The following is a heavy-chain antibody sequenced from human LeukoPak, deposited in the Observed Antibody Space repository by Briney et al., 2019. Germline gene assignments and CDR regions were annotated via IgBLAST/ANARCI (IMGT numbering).Heavy chain of an antibody. Sequence: GRSLRLSCAASGFTFSSYAMHWVRQAPGKGLEWVAVISYDGSNKYYADSVKGRFTISRDNSKNTLCLQMNSLRAEDTAVYYCAREGPLVGFDHWGQGTLVTVSS. CDR2: ISYDGSNK. CDR3: AREGPLVGFDH. D-gene: IGHD2-8*02. V-gene: IGHV3-30*01. J-gene: IGHJ4*02. CDR1: GFTFSSYA.